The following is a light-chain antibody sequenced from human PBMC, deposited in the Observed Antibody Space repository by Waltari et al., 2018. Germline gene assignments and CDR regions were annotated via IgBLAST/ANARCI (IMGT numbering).Light chain of an antibody. CDR3: TSYGGDNNIVI. CDR1: NTNIGRHTP. CDR2: EVN. J-gene: IGLJ2*01. V-gene: IGLV2-8*01. Sequence: QSALTQPPSASGSPGQSVTISSIGTNTNIGRHTPVSWYQQHPVKSPKFLIFEVNKRPSGVPDRFSGSKSGNTASLTVSGLQAEDEADYYCTSYGGDNNIVIFGGGTKLTVL.